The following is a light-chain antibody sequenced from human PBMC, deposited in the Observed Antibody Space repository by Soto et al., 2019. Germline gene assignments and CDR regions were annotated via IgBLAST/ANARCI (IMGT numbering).Light chain of an antibody. CDR2: GAS. J-gene: IGKJ1*01. CDR3: QQYRSWPRT. Sequence: EIVLTHSPGTLSLSPGERATLSCRASLTISDNYLAWYQQKAGQAPRLVIFGASSRATGIPDRFSGRGAGAEFTLTISSLQSEDFAVYYCQQYRSWPRTFGQGTKVDIK. CDR1: LTISDNY. V-gene: IGKV3-20*01.